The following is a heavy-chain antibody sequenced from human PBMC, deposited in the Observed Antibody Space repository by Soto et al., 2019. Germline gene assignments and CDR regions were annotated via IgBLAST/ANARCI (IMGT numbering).Heavy chain of an antibody. V-gene: IGHV3-72*01. CDR3: ARVRLGAPTRYFDY. D-gene: IGHD1-26*01. J-gene: IGHJ4*02. CDR2: IKNKANGYKT. CDR1: GFTFSDHY. Sequence: PGGSLRLSCAASGFTFSDHYMDCVRQAPGKGLEWVGRIKNKANGYKTEYDASVEGRITISRDDSKNSLSLQINSLKTEDTAVYYCARVRLGAPTRYFDYLGQGALVTVSS.